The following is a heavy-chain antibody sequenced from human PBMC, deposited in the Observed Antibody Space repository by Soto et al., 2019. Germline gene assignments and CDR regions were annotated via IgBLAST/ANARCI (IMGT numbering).Heavy chain of an antibody. J-gene: IGHJ5*01. V-gene: IGHV1-8*01. CDR2: VSPNSGNT. CDR1: GYTFTDYD. CDR3: ARGRFYSETSTWFAF. D-gene: IGHD2-2*01. Sequence: QVQLVQSGTEVKKPGASVKVSCKASGYTFTDYDINWVRQAPGQGLEWMGWVSPNSGNTVYAQKFQDRVTMTRDTSISTAYMELSNLRFEDTAMYYCARGRFYSETSTWFAFWGQGTPVNVS.